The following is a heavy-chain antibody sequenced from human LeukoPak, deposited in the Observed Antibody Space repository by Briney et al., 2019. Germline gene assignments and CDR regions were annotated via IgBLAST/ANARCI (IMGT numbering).Heavy chain of an antibody. CDR3: ARGPYHYDIFYWFDP. Sequence: ASVKVSCKASGGTFISYAISWVRQAPGQGLEWMGGIIPIFGTANYAQKFQGRVTITADESTSTAYMELSSLRSEDTAVYYCARGPYHYDIFYWFDPWGQGTLVTVSS. CDR2: IIPIFGTA. CDR1: GGTFISYA. J-gene: IGHJ5*02. V-gene: IGHV1-69*13. D-gene: IGHD3-9*01.